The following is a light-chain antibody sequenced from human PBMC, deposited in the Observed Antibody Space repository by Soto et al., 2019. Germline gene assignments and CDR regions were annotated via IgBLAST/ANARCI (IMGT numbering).Light chain of an antibody. CDR1: QSVNSSY. V-gene: IGKV3-20*01. Sequence: EMWLTHSPGTLSLSPRERATLSCRARQSVNSSYLAWYQQKPGQAPRLLIYGASSRATGIPDRFSGSGSGTGFTLTISRLEPEEFAVYYCEHYGSSQITFGKGPRLEIK. J-gene: IGKJ5*01. CDR2: GAS. CDR3: EHYGSSQIT.